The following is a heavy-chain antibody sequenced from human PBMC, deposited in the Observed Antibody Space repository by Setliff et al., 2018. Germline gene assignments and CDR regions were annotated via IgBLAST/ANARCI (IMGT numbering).Heavy chain of an antibody. CDR2: ITHDGSKT. CDR3: TRDQDYYGMDV. J-gene: IGHJ6*02. Sequence: TGGSLRLSCAASGFTFSSSAMAWVRQAPGKGLEWVASITHDGSKTYILDSVKGRFTISRDNTKNSLYLQMNSLRGEDTAVYHCTRDQDYYGMDVWGQGTTVTVSS. CDR1: GFTFSSSA. V-gene: IGHV3-7*01.